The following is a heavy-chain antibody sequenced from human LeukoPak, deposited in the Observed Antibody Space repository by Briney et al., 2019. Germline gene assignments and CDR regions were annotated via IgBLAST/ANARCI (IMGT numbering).Heavy chain of an antibody. J-gene: IGHJ1*01. D-gene: IGHD6-13*01. CDR1: GGTFSSYA. V-gene: IGHV1-69*06. Sequence: ASVKVSCKASGGTFSSYAISWVRQAPGQGLEWMGGIIPIFGTANYAQKFQGRVTITADKSTSTAYMELSSLRSEDTAVYYCAREAAAYNLRYFQHWGQGTLVTVSS. CDR2: IIPIFGTA. CDR3: AREAAAYNLRYFQH.